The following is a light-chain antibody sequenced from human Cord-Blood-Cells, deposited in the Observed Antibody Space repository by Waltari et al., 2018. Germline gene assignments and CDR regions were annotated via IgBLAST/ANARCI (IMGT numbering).Light chain of an antibody. J-gene: IGLJ1*01. V-gene: IGLV2-23*01. CDR1: SSDVGSYNL. Sequence: QSALTQPASVSGSPGPSITIPCTGTSSDVGSYNLVSWYQQHPGKAPKLMIYEGSKRPSGVYNRFAVSKSGNTASLTISGLQAEDEADYYCCTYAGSSTYVFGTGTKVTVL. CDR2: EGS. CDR3: CTYAGSSTYV.